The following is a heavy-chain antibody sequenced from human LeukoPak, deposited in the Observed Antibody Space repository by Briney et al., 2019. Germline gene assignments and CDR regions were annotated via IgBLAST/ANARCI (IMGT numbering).Heavy chain of an antibody. D-gene: IGHD4-23*01. CDR3: AKDPSDYVGAFDI. V-gene: IGHV3-30*18. CDR2: ISYDGSNE. Sequence: GRSLRLSCAASGFTFSTYGMHWVRQAPGKGLEWVAVISYDGSNEYYADSVKGRFTISRDNSKNTLYLQMSSLRAEDTAVYYCAKDPSDYVGAFDIRGQGTMVSVSS. CDR1: GFTFSTYG. J-gene: IGHJ3*02.